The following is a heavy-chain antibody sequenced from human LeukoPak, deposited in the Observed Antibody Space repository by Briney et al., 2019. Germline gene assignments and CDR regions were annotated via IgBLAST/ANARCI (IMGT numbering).Heavy chain of an antibody. CDR2: IYYSGST. Sequence: SETLSLTCTVSGGSISSYYWSWIRQPPGKGLEWIGYIYYSGSTNYNPSLKSRATISVDTSKNQFSLKLSSVTAADTAVYYCARVSGSYMAYYFDYWGQGTLVTVSS. J-gene: IGHJ4*02. V-gene: IGHV4-59*01. CDR1: GGSISSYY. CDR3: ARVSGSYMAYYFDY. D-gene: IGHD1-26*01.